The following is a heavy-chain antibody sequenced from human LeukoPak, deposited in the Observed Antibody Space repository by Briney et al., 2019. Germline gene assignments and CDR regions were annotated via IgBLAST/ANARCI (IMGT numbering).Heavy chain of an antibody. D-gene: IGHD6-19*01. CDR2: IWYDGRNE. CDR1: GFTFSSYF. Sequence: PGGSLRLSCAASGFTFSSYFWMHWVRQAPGKGLDWVALIWYDGRNEYYADSVKGRFTISRDNSKNTLYLQMNSLRAEDTALYYCARGHSSAWYVDYFDYWGQATLVTVSS. V-gene: IGHV3-33*08. CDR3: ARGHSSAWYVDYFDY. J-gene: IGHJ4*02.